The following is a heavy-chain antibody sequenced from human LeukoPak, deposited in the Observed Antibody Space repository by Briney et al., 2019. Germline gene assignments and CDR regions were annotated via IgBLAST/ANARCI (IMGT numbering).Heavy chain of an antibody. CDR2: IRQDGGKK. Sequence: GGSLTLSCTASGFSFSSYWMTWVRQTPEKGLEWVANIRQDGGKKDYVASVKGRFTISRDNAKNSLYLQMNSLRAEDTAVYYCARYYYASAFDYWGQGTLVTVSS. CDR3: ARYYYASAFDY. D-gene: IGHD3-10*01. V-gene: IGHV3-7*01. J-gene: IGHJ4*02. CDR1: GFSFSSYW.